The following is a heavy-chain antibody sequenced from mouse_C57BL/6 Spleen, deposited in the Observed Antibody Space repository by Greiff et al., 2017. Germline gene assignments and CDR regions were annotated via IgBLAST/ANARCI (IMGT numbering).Heavy chain of an antibody. CDR2: IYPGSGST. D-gene: IGHD1-1*01. V-gene: IGHV1-55*01. Sequence: QVQLKQSGAELVKPGASVKMSCKASGYTFTSYWITWVKQRPGQGLEWIGDIYPGSGSTNYNEKFKSKATLTVDTSSSTAYMQLSSLTSEDSAVYYCARKDYYYGSTPFDSWGQGTTLTVAS. CDR3: ARKDYYYGSTPFDS. J-gene: IGHJ2*01. CDR1: GYTFTSYW.